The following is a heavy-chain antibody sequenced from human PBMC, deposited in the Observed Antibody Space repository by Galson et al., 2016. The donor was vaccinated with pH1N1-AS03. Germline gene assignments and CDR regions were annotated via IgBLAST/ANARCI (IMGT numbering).Heavy chain of an antibody. Sequence: QSGAEVKKPGESLRTSCKGSGYSFTSYWISWVRQMPGKGLEWMGRTDPSNSYTNYSPSFQGHVTISADESISTAYLQWSSLKASDTAMYYCARVSCSSTTCSPYYYGMDVWGQGTTVTVSS. V-gene: IGHV5-10-1*01. J-gene: IGHJ6*02. D-gene: IGHD2-2*01. CDR1: GYSFTSYW. CDR3: ARVSCSSTTCSPYYYGMDV. CDR2: TDPSNSYT.